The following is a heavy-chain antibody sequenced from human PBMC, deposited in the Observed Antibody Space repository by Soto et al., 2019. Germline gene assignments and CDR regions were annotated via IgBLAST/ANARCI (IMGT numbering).Heavy chain of an antibody. V-gene: IGHV1-69*02. D-gene: IGHD1-1*01. J-gene: IGHJ4*02. CDR2: IIPVLGVE. Sequence: QVQLVQSGAEVKNPGSSVKVSCKGSGDTFTRSVISWVRQVPGQRLEWMGRIIPVLGVENHAQNFQGRVTVTADKSTSTAYLELNSLKSDDTAIYYCASSTTGVYVFHDWGQGTLVTVSS. CDR3: ASSTTGVYVFHD. CDR1: GDTFTRSV.